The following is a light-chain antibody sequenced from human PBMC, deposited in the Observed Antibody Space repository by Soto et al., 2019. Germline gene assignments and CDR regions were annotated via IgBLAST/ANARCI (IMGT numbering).Light chain of an antibody. CDR2: EVS. V-gene: IGLV2-8*01. J-gene: IGLJ3*02. Sequence: QSVLTQPPSASGSPGQSVTISCTGTSSDVGGYNYVSWYQQHPGKAPKLMISEVSKRPSGVPDRFSGSKSGNTASLTVSGLQAEDEADYYCSSYAGSNHLVFGGGTKLTVL. CDR1: SSDVGGYNY. CDR3: SSYAGSNHLV.